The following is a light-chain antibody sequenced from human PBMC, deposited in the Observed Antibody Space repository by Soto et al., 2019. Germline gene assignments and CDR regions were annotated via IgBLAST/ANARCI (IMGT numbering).Light chain of an antibody. CDR3: QSYDSSLSGSVV. Sequence: QSVLTQPPSVSGAPGQRVTISCTGSSSNIGAGYDVPWYQQLPGTAPKVLIYANSHRPSGVPDRFSGSQSGTSASLAITGLQAEDEADYYCQSYDSSLSGSVVFGGGTKLTVL. CDR2: ANS. V-gene: IGLV1-40*01. J-gene: IGLJ2*01. CDR1: SSNIGAGYD.